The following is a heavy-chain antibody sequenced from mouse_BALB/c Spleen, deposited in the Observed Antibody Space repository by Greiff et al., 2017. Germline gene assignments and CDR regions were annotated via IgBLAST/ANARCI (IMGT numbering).Heavy chain of an antibody. Sequence: QVQLQQSGAELMKPGASVKISCKATGYTFSSYWLAWVKQRPGHGLEWIGEILPGSGSTNYNEKFKGKATFTADTSSNTAYMQLSSLTSEDSAVYYCARSYYGSSYWYFDVWGAGTTVTVSS. CDR3: ARSYYGSSYWYFDV. CDR1: GYTFSSYW. CDR2: ILPGSGST. D-gene: IGHD1-1*01. V-gene: IGHV1-9*01. J-gene: IGHJ1*01.